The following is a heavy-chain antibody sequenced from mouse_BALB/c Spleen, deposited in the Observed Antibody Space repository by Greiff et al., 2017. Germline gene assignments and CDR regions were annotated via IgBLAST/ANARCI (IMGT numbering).Heavy chain of an antibody. D-gene: IGHD1-2*01. Sequence: EVQLQQSGAELVKPGASVKLSCTASGFNIKDTYMHWVKQRPEQGLEWIGRIDPANGNTKYDPKFQGKATITADTSSNTAYLQLSSLTSEDTAVYYCARTYGYVWYFDVWGAGTTVTVSS. CDR3: ARTYGYVWYFDV. J-gene: IGHJ1*01. CDR2: IDPANGNT. CDR1: GFNIKDTY. V-gene: IGHV14-3*02.